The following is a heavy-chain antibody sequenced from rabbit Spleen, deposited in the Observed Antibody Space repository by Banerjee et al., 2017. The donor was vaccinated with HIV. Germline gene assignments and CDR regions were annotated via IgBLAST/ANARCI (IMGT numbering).Heavy chain of an antibody. Sequence: QEQLVESGGGLVKPEGSLTLTCKASGFSFNSGYDMCWVRQAPGKGLEWIACVYAGSSGSTYSATWAKGRFTISKTSSTTVTLQMTRLTAADTATYFCARDTASSFSSYGMDLWGPGTLVTVS. D-gene: IGHD8-1*01. J-gene: IGHJ6*01. CDR2: VYAGSSGST. CDR3: ARDTASSFSSYGMDL. CDR1: GFSFNSGYD. V-gene: IGHV1S45*01.